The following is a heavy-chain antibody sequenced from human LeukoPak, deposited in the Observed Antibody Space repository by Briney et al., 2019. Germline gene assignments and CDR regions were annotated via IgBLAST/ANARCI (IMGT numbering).Heavy chain of an antibody. CDR3: ARGTCSGGNCYGWFDP. J-gene: IGHJ5*02. D-gene: IGHD2-15*01. CDR2: IYYTGST. CDR1: GGSISSGDYY. V-gene: IGHV4-30-4*08. Sequence: LSLTCTVSGGSISSGDYYWSWIRQPPGKGLEWIGYIYYTGSTYYNPSLKSRVTISVDMSKNQFSLKLSSVTAADMAVYYCARGTCSGGNCYGWFDPWGQGTLVTVSS.